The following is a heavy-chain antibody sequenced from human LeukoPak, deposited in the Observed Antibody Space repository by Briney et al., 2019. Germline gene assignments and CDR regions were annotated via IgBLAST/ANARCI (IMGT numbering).Heavy chain of an antibody. Sequence: SETLSLTCTVSGGSISGTDLYWGWIRQLPGKGLEWIGNIHSSGNSFCNPSLKSRVTISVDTSKNQFSLKLSSVTAADTAVYYCAREVGYYDSSGYYRYYYYYYGMDVWGQGTTVTVSS. J-gene: IGHJ6*02. V-gene: IGHV4-39*02. CDR1: GGSISGTDLY. CDR3: AREVGYYDSSGYYRYYYYYYGMDV. D-gene: IGHD3-22*01. CDR2: IHSSGNS.